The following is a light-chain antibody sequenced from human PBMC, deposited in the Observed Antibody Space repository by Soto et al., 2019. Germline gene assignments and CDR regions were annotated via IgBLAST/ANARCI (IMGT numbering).Light chain of an antibody. CDR3: QQYNTYPLT. Sequence: DIQMTQSPSTLSASVGDRVTITCRASRSISTWLAWYQQKPGKAPKLLIYKASSLESGVPSRFSGSGSGTEFTLTINSLQPDDFATYYCQQYNTYPLTFGGGTTVEIK. J-gene: IGKJ4*01. CDR1: RSISTW. CDR2: KAS. V-gene: IGKV1-5*03.